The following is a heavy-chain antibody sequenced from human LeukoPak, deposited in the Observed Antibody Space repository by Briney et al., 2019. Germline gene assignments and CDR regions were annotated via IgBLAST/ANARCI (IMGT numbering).Heavy chain of an antibody. V-gene: IGHV4-38-2*02. CDR3: AACSGGSCYSGLGY. J-gene: IGHJ4*02. CDR1: GYSISSGYY. D-gene: IGHD2-15*01. CDR2: IYHSGST. Sequence: SETLSLTCTVSGYSISSGYYWGWIRQPPGKGLEWIGSIYHSGSTYYNPSLKSRVTISVDTSKNQFSLKLSSVTAADTAVYYCAACSGGSCYSGLGYWGQGTLVTVSS.